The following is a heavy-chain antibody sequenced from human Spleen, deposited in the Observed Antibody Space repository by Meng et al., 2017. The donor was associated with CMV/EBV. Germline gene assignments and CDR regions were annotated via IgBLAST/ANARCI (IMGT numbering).Heavy chain of an antibody. D-gene: IGHD3-3*01. CDR3: AKTFYSLWSGYYPRTRGRGIDF. J-gene: IGHJ4*02. CDR2: ISGRGDST. CDR1: GGSISSYY. V-gene: IGHV3-23*01. Sequence: ETLSLTCTVSGGSISSYYWSWIRQPPGKGLEWVSSISGRGDSTYYSDSVKGRFSISRDSPKNTLYLQMNSLRAEDAAVYYCAKTFYSLWSGYYPRTRGRGIDFWGQGTLVTVS.